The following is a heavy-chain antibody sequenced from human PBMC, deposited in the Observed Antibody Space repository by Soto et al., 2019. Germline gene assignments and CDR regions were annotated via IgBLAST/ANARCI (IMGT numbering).Heavy chain of an antibody. CDR2: IIPIFGTA. J-gene: IGHJ6*02. D-gene: IGHD5-18*01. V-gene: IGHV1-69*13. CDR3: ARDKEEVIQLWLLPYYYGMDV. CDR1: GGTFSSYA. Sequence: ASVKVSCKASGGTFSSYAISWVRQAPGQGLEWMGGIIPIFGTANYAQKFQGRVTITADESTSTAYMELSSLRSEDTAVYYCARDKEEVIQLWLLPYYYGMDVWGQGTTVTVSS.